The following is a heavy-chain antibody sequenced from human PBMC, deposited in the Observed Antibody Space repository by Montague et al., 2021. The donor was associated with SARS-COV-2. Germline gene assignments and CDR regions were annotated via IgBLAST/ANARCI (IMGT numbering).Heavy chain of an antibody. CDR1: GGSISSSNW. J-gene: IGHJ4*02. V-gene: IGHV4-4*02. CDR3: ARDATLVSHSYFDY. CDR2: IYHSGST. Sequence: SETLSLTCAVSGGSISSSNWWSLVRQPPGKVLELIGVIYHSGSTXYNPSLNSRVTISVDKSKNQFSLKLSSVTAADTAVYYCARDATLVSHSYFDYWGQGTLVTVSS. D-gene: IGHD2/OR15-2a*01.